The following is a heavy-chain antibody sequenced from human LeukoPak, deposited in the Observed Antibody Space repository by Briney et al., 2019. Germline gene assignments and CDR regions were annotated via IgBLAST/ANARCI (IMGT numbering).Heavy chain of an antibody. CDR1: GFTFSSYG. V-gene: IGHV3-33*01. Sequence: GGSLRLSCAASGFTFSSYGMHWVRQAPGKGLEWVALIWYDGSNAYYADSVKGRFTISRDNSKNTLYLQMNSLRAEDTAVYYCARPTGHTTSVTYFHYWGRGTLVTVSS. J-gene: IGHJ4*02. CDR3: ARPTGHTTSVTYFHY. D-gene: IGHD4-17*01. CDR2: IWYDGSNA.